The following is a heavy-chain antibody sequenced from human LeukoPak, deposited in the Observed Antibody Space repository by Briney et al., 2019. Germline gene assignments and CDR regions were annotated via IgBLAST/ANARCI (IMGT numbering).Heavy chain of an antibody. CDR3: ARFGYSSGSDY. CDR1: GFIFSSYE. Sequence: GGSLRLSCAASGFIFSSYEMNWVRQARAQGLEWVSYISSSGDTRYHADSVRGRFTISRDNAKNSLYLQMSSLRAEDTAVYYCARFGYSSGSDYWGQGTLVTVSS. V-gene: IGHV3-48*03. J-gene: IGHJ4*02. D-gene: IGHD6-19*01. CDR2: ISSSGDTR.